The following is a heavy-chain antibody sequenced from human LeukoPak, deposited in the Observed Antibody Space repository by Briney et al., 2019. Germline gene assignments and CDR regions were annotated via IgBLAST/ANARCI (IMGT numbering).Heavy chain of an antibody. CDR3: ARVVRLRYSDWFLPAAFAI. J-gene: IGHJ3*02. Sequence: SETLSPTCTVSGGSLSSGDYYWSWIRQPPGKGLEWIGYIYYSGSTYYNPSLKSRVTISVDTSKNQFSLKLSSVTAADTAVYYCARVVRLRYSDWFLPAAFAIWPQGTMVTVSS. V-gene: IGHV4-30-4*01. D-gene: IGHD3-9*01. CDR1: GGSLSSGDYY. CDR2: IYYSGST.